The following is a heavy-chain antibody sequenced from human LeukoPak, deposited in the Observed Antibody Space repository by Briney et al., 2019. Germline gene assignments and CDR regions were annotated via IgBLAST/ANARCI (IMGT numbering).Heavy chain of an antibody. J-gene: IGHJ6*03. V-gene: IGHV3-48*03. Sequence: PGGSLRLSCAASGFTFSSYEMNWVRQAPGKGLEWVSYISSSGSTIYYADSVKGRLTISRDNAKNSLYLQMNSLRAEDTAVYYCAREGGSSWSYYYYYYMDVWGKGTTVTISS. CDR1: GFTFSSYE. CDR3: AREGGSSWSYYYYYYMDV. D-gene: IGHD6-13*01. CDR2: ISSSGSTI.